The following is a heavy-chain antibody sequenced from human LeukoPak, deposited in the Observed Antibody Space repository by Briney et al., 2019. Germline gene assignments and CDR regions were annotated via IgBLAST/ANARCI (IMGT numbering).Heavy chain of an antibody. D-gene: IGHD3-16*01. CDR2: INPNSGGT. Sequence: ASVKVSCKASGYTFTGYYMHWVRQAPGQGLEWMGWINPNSGGTNYAQKFQGRVTMNRDTSISTAYMELSRLRSDDTAVYYCARSESVWGSYDYWGQGTLVTVSS. V-gene: IGHV1-2*02. CDR1: GYTFTGYY. CDR3: ARSESVWGSYDY. J-gene: IGHJ4*02.